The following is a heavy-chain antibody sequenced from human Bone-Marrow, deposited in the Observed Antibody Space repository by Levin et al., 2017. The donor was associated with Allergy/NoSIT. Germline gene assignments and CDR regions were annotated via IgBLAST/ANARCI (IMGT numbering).Heavy chain of an antibody. J-gene: IGHJ6*02. CDR3: AREGYGSSDYQREYGREG. V-gene: IGHV1-69*13. CDR1: GGTFSGYA. Sequence: SVKVSCRASGGTFSGYAFSWVRQAPGQGLEWMGGIIPMFGTTNYAQKFQGRVTITADESTSTISLALSSLRSEDTALDDCAREGYGSSDYQREYGREGWGQGTTVTVSS. CDR2: IIPMFGTT. D-gene: IGHD6-13*01.